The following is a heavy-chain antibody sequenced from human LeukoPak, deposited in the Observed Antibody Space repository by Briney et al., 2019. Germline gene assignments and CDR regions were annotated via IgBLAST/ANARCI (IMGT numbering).Heavy chain of an antibody. CDR2: INHSGST. D-gene: IGHD3-16*02. CDR3: ARGLGFMITLGGVIARRYYFDY. CDR1: GGSFSGYY. J-gene: IGHJ4*02. Sequence: SETLSLTCAVYGGSFSGYYWSWIRQPPGKGLEWIGEINHSGSTNYNPSLKSRVTISVDTSKNQFSLKLSSVTAADTAVYYCARGLGFMITLGGVIARRYYFDYWGQGTLVTVSS. V-gene: IGHV4-34*01.